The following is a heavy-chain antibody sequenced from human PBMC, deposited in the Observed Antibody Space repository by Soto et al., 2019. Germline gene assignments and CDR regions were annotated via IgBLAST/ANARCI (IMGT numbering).Heavy chain of an antibody. Sequence: GGSLRLTCAGSGFTFSSYAMHWVRQAPGKGLEWVAVISYDGSNKYYADSVKGRFTISRDNSKNTLYLQMNSLRAEDTAVYYCARETXGDGYNTNRYGMDVWGQGTTVTVSS. CDR2: ISYDGSNK. J-gene: IGHJ6*02. CDR1: GFTFSSYA. V-gene: IGHV3-30-3*01. CDR3: ARETXGDGYNTNRYGMDV. D-gene: IGHD5-12*01.